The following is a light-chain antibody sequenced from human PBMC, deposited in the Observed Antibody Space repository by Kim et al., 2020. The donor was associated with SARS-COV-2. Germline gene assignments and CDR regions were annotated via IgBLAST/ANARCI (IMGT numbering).Light chain of an antibody. CDR2: GAS. CDR3: EQYGSSPYT. V-gene: IGKV3-20*01. Sequence: PGERATLSCRASQSVGNSYLAWYQQRPGQAPRLLIYGASNRAIGIPDRFSGSGSGTDFTLTISRLEPEDFAVYYCEQYGSSPYTFGQGTKLEI. J-gene: IGKJ2*01. CDR1: QSVGNSY.